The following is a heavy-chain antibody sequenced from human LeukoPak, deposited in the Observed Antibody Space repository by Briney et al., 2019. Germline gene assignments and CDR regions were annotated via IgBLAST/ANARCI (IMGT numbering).Heavy chain of an antibody. CDR3: ARHQRWLLRPKAFDI. CDR1: GGSISSSSYY. Sequence: SETLSLTCTVSGGSISSSSYYWGWIRQPPGKGLEWIGSIYHSGIVYHNPSLKSRVTISVDTSKNQFSLRLRSVTAADTAVYYCARHQRWLLRPKAFDIWGQGTMVTVSS. CDR2: IYHSGIV. V-gene: IGHV4-39*01. J-gene: IGHJ3*02. D-gene: IGHD3-22*01.